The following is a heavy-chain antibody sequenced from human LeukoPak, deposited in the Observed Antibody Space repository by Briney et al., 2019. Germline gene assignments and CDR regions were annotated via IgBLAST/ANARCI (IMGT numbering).Heavy chain of an antibody. V-gene: IGHV1-46*01. CDR3: ARDRYDSSGANWFDP. CDR2: INPSGGST. CDR1: GYTFTNYS. D-gene: IGHD3-22*01. Sequence: ASVKVPCKASGYTFTNYSMHWVRQAPGQGLEWVGIINPSGGSTTYAQKFQGRVTMTRGTSTSTVYMELSNLRSEDTAVYYCARDRYDSSGANWFDPWGQGTLVTVSS. J-gene: IGHJ5*02.